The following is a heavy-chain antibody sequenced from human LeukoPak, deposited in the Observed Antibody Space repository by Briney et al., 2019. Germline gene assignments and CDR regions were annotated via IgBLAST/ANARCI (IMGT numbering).Heavy chain of an antibody. CDR2: ISSSGSTI. CDR1: GFTFSDYY. J-gene: IGHJ4*02. D-gene: IGHD3-22*01. Sequence: GGSLRLSCAASGFTFSDYYMSWIRQAPGKGLEWVSYISSSGSTIYYADSVKGRFTISRDNAKNSLYLQMNSLRAEDTAVYYCAREIRITMIVVVNYFDYWGQGTLVTVSS. CDR3: AREIRITMIVVVNYFDY. V-gene: IGHV3-11*04.